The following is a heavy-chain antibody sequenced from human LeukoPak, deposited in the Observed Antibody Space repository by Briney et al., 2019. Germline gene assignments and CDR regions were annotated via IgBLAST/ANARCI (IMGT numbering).Heavy chain of an antibody. CDR2: IYYSGST. CDR3: ARHAPWYCSSTSCYGMDV. V-gene: IGHV4-39*01. D-gene: IGHD2-2*01. Sequence: SETLSLTCTVSGGSISSSSYYWGWIRQPPGKGLECIGSIYYSGSTYYNPSLKSRVTISVDTSKNQFSLKLSSVTAADTAVYYCARHAPWYCSSTSCYGMDVWGQGTTVTVSS. CDR1: GGSISSSSYY. J-gene: IGHJ6*02.